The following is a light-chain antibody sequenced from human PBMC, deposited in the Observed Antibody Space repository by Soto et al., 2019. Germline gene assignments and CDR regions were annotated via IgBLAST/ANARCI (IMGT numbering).Light chain of an antibody. CDR2: AAS. CDR3: QQYYSYPRT. V-gene: IGKV1-8*01. CDR1: QGISSY. J-gene: IGKJ5*01. Sequence: AIRMTQSPSSFSASTGDRVTITCRACQGISSYLAWYQQKPGKAPKLLIYAASTLQSGVPSRFSGSGSGTDFTLTISCLQSEDFATYYCQQYYSYPRTFGQGTRLEI.